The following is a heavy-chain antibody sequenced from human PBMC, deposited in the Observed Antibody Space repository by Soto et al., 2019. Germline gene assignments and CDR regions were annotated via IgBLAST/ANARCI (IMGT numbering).Heavy chain of an antibody. V-gene: IGHV3-48*01. D-gene: IGHD2-15*01. J-gene: IGHJ4*02. CDR2: ISSSSTI. CDR1: GFXFCSYS. Sequence: GGSLXLSCAASGFXFCSYSMNWVRQAPGKGLEWVSYISSSSTIYYADSVKGRFTISRDNAKNSLYLQMNSLRAEDTAVYYCARDLGYCSGGSCYWPRFDYWGQGTLVTVSS. CDR3: ARDLGYCSGGSCYWPRFDY.